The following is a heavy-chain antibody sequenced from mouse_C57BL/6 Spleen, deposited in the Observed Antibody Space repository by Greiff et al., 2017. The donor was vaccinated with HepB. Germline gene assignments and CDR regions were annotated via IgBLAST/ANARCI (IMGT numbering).Heavy chain of an antibody. Sequence: LQESGPELVKPGASVKLSCKASGYTFTSYDINWVKQRPGQGLEWIGWIYPRDGSTKYNEKFKGKATLTVDTSSSTAYMELHSLTSEDSAVYFCARKANYYGSSYWYFDVWGTGTTVTVSS. V-gene: IGHV1-85*01. CDR3: ARKANYYGSSYWYFDV. CDR1: GYTFTSYD. D-gene: IGHD1-1*01. CDR2: IYPRDGST. J-gene: IGHJ1*03.